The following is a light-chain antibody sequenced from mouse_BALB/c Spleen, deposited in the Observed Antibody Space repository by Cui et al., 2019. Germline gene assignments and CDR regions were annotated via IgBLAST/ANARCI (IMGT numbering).Light chain of an antibody. CDR1: SSVSY. V-gene: IGKV4-55*01. CDR2: DTS. J-gene: IGKJ2*01. CDR3: QQWSSYPPT. Sequence: QIVLTQSPAIMSASPGEKVTMTCSASSSVSYMYWYQQKPGSSPRLLSYDTSNLASGVPVRFSGSGSGTSYSLTISRMEAEDAATYYCQQWSSYPPTFGGGTKLEIK.